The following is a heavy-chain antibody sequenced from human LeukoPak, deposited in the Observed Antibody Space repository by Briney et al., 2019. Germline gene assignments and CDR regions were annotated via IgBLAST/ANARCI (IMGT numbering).Heavy chain of an antibody. CDR3: ARSLGGAYDY. CDR2: INIDGSNT. CDR1: GFPFSSYW. D-gene: IGHD1-26*01. Sequence: GGSLRLSCAASGFPFSSYWMHWVRQAPGKGLLWVSRINIDGSNTNYADSVKGRFTISRDNAKNTLYLQMDSLRAEDTAVYYCARSLGGAYDYWGQGTLVTVSS. J-gene: IGHJ4*02. V-gene: IGHV3-74*01.